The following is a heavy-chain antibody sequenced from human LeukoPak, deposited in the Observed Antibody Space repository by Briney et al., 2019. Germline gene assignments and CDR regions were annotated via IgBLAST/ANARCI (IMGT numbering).Heavy chain of an antibody. CDR1: GFNFSSYW. CDR2: IKQGGRGK. D-gene: IGHD3-3*01. CDR3: AREGATIFAVGIGAY. V-gene: IGHV3-7*03. Sequence: GGSLRLSCAASGFNFSSYWMSWGGQAPGEGLEGVANIKQGGRGKYYVAAVKGRFTISRDNAKNSLSPQINSLSAADTAVYSSAREGATIFAVGIGAYWGQGTLVTVSS. J-gene: IGHJ4*02.